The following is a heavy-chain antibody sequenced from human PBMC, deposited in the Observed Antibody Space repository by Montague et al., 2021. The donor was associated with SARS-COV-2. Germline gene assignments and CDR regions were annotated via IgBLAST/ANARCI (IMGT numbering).Heavy chain of an antibody. Sequence: SLRLSCAASGFTFRSYAMHWVRQTPGKGLEWVASISDDGTNKFYVDSVKGRFTISRDNSKNSLYLQMNSLRADDTAVCYCARDGHRRLSIEGRFDPWGQGTLVTVSS. CDR3: ARDGHRRLSIEGRFDP. CDR2: ISDDGTNK. CDR1: GFTFRSYA. V-gene: IGHV3-30*04. D-gene: IGHD6-6*01. J-gene: IGHJ5*02.